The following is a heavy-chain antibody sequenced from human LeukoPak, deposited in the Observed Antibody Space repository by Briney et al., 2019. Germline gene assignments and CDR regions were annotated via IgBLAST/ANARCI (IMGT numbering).Heavy chain of an antibody. V-gene: IGHV1-2*02. CDR2: INPNSGGT. J-gene: IGHJ6*03. CDR1: GYTFTGYY. Sequence: GASVKVSCKASGYTFTGYYMHWVRQAPGQGLEWMGWINPNSGGTNYAQKFQGRVTITRNTSISTAYMELSSLRSEDTAVYYCARGKKGGYYYYYMDVWGKGTTVTVSS. D-gene: IGHD2-15*01. CDR3: ARGKKGGYYYYYMDV.